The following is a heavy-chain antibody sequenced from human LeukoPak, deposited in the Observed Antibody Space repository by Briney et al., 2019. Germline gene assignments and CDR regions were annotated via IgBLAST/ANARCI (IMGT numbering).Heavy chain of an antibody. CDR3: ARHGIRSYSSGWFVYYYYMDV. Sequence: SETLSLTCAVYGGSFSGYYWSWIRQPPGKGLEWIGEINHSGSTNYNPSLKSRVTISVDTSKNQFSLKLSSVTAADTAVYYCARHGIRSYSSGWFVYYYYMDVWGKGTTVTISS. D-gene: IGHD6-19*01. CDR1: GGSFSGYY. CDR2: INHSGST. V-gene: IGHV4-34*01. J-gene: IGHJ6*03.